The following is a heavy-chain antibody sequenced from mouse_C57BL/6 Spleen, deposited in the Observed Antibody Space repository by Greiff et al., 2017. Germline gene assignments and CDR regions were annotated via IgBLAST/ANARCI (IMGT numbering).Heavy chain of an antibody. CDR3: ARSGIDRAMDY. Sequence: QVQLQQSGAELVMPGASVKLSCKASGYTFTSYWMHWVKQRPGQGLEWIGEIDPSDSYTNYNQKFKGKSTLTVDKSSSTAYMQLSSLTSEDSAVYYCARSGIDRAMDYWGQGTSVTVSS. CDR1: GYTFTSYW. D-gene: IGHD1-3*01. CDR2: IDPSDSYT. J-gene: IGHJ4*01. V-gene: IGHV1-69*01.